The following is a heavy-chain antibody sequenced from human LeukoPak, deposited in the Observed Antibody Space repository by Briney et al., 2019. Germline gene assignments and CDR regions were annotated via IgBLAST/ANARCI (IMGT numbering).Heavy chain of an antibody. Sequence: PSETLSLTCTVSGGSISSGDYYWSWIRQPPGKGLEWIGYIYYSGSTYYNPSLKSRVIISVDTSKNQFSLKLSSVTAADTAVYYCARAALRGDHFDYWGQGTLVTVSS. CDR3: ARAALRGDHFDY. D-gene: IGHD3-16*01. CDR1: GGSISSGDYY. V-gene: IGHV4-30-4*08. CDR2: IYYSGST. J-gene: IGHJ4*02.